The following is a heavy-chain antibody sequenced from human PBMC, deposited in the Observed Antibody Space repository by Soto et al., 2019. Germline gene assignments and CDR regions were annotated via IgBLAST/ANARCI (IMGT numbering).Heavy chain of an antibody. CDR2: IWYDGSNK. V-gene: IGHV3-33*01. J-gene: IGHJ4*02. Sequence: GGSLRLSCAASGFTFSSYGMHWVRQAPGKGLEWVAVIWYDGSNKYYADSVKGRFTISRDNSKNTLYLQMNSLRAEDTAVYYCAREQYISMFDYWGQGTLVTVSS. CDR3: AREQYISMFDY. D-gene: IGHD3-3*02. CDR1: GFTFSSYG.